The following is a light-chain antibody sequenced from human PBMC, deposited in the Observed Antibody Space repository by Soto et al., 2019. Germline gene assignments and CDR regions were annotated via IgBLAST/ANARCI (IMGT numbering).Light chain of an antibody. Sequence: EIVLTQSPATLSLSPGERATLSCRASQSVSSYLAWYQQKPGQAPRLLIYDASNRATGIPARFSGSWSGTDFTLTISSLEPEDFAVYYCQQRSNWPGYTFCQGTKLEIK. V-gene: IGKV3-11*01. CDR1: QSVSSY. CDR2: DAS. CDR3: QQRSNWPGYT. J-gene: IGKJ2*01.